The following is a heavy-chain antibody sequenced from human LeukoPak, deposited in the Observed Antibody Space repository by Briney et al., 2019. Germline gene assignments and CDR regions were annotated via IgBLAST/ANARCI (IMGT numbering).Heavy chain of an antibody. Sequence: AGGSLRLSCAASGFTFSSYGMHWVRQAPGKGLEWVAVISYDGSNKYYADSVKGRFTISRDNSKNTLYLQMNSLRAEDTAVYYCAKDLSAYYDILTGYYTLREYYYYYGMDVWGQGTTVTVSS. V-gene: IGHV3-30*18. D-gene: IGHD3-9*01. CDR3: AKDLSAYYDILTGYYTLREYYYYYGMDV. CDR1: GFTFSSYG. J-gene: IGHJ6*02. CDR2: ISYDGSNK.